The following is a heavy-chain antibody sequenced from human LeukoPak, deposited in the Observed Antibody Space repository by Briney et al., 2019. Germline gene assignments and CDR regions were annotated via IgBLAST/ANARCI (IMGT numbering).Heavy chain of an antibody. Sequence: GESLRLSCAASGFTFSNYSMNWVRQEPGKGLEWVSSIHSSSLIYYADSVKGRFTISRDNAKDTLYLQMNSLRAEDTAIYYCVRDKSGWAGDYWGQGTLVTVSS. CDR2: IHSSSLI. D-gene: IGHD6-19*01. CDR3: VRDKSGWAGDY. J-gene: IGHJ4*02. CDR1: GFTFSNYS. V-gene: IGHV3-69-1*02.